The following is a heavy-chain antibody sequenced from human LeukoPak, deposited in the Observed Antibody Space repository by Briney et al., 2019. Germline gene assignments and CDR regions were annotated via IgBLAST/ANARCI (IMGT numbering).Heavy chain of an antibody. Sequence: SETLSLTCTVSGGSISSSGYCWGWIRQPPGKGLEWIGSIDYSGSTNYNPSLKSRVTISVDTSKNQFSLKLSSVTAADTAVYYCARRTILTGSDYWGQGTLVTVSS. V-gene: IGHV4-39*01. CDR2: IDYSGST. D-gene: IGHD3-9*01. CDR1: GGSISSSGYC. J-gene: IGHJ4*02. CDR3: ARRTILTGSDY.